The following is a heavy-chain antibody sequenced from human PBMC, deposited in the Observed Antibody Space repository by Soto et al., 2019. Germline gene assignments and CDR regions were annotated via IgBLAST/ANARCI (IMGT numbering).Heavy chain of an antibody. CDR2: AYYSEST. V-gene: IGHV4-39*01. Sequence: SETLSLTCTVSGASIRGSTYQWGWIRQPPGRGLEWIGSAYYSESTHYSPSLKSRVTISVDTAKNQCSLKVSHVTAAETAVYYCARRRNWKVDYWGQGTLVPVSS. CDR1: GASIRGSTYQ. D-gene: IGHD1-1*01. J-gene: IGHJ4*02. CDR3: ARRRNWKVDY.